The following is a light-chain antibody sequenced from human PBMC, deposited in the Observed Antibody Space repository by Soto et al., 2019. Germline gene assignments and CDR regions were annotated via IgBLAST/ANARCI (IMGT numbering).Light chain of an antibody. J-gene: IGKJ1*01. CDR1: QTISSW. V-gene: IGKV1-5*03. Sequence: DIQMTQSPSTLSGSVGDRVTITCRASQTISSWLAWYQQKPGKAPKLLIYKASTLKSGVTSRFSGSGSGTEFTLTISSLQPDDFATYYCQHYNSYSDAVGQGTKVDIK. CDR3: QHYNSYSDA. CDR2: KAS.